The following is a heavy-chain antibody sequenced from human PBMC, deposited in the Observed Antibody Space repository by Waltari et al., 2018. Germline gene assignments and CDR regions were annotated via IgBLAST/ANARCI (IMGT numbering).Heavy chain of an antibody. Sequence: QLQLPESGPGLVKPSEPLSLTCTVSGGSIRSSSYYWGWIRQPPGKGLEWIGSIYYSGSTYYNPSLKSRVTISVDTSKNQFSLKLSSVTAADTAVYYCARIAVAYAFDIWGQGTMVTVSS. J-gene: IGHJ3*02. V-gene: IGHV4-39*07. D-gene: IGHD6-19*01. CDR1: GGSIRSSSYY. CDR2: IYYSGST. CDR3: ARIAVAYAFDI.